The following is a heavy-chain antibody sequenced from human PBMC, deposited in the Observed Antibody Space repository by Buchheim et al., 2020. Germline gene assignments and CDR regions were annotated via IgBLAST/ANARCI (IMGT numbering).Heavy chain of an antibody. V-gene: IGHV3-30*18. CDR1: GFTFSSYG. CDR3: AKRDSSGYLHYYYYGMDV. CDR2: ISYDGSNK. D-gene: IGHD3-22*01. Sequence: QVQLVESGGGVVQPGRSLRLSCAASGFTFSSYGMHWVRQAPGKGLEWVAVISYDGSNKYYADSVKGRFTISRDNSKNTLYLQMNSLRAEDTAVYYCAKRDSSGYLHYYYYGMDVWGQGTT. J-gene: IGHJ6*02.